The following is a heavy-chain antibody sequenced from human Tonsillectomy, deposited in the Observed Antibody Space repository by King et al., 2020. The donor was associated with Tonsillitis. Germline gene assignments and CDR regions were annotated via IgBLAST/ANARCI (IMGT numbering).Heavy chain of an antibody. CDR3: ARGRIAARPGAYYYYMDV. Sequence: VQLQQWGAGLLKPSETLSLTCAVHCGSFSGYYWSWIRQPPGTGLEWIGEINYSGSTNYSPSLKSRVTISVDTSKNQFSLKLGSVTAADTAVYYCARGRIAARPGAYYYYMDVWGKGTTVTVSS. V-gene: IGHV4-34*01. J-gene: IGHJ6*03. CDR1: CGSFSGYY. D-gene: IGHD6-6*01. CDR2: INYSGST.